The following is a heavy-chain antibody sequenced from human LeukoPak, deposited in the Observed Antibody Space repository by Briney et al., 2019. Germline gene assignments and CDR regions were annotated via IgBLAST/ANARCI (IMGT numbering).Heavy chain of an antibody. CDR2: LKSKSDGGTT. CDR1: GLTFSKTW. V-gene: IGHV3-15*01. CDR3: TADPRY. J-gene: IGHJ4*02. Sequence: GGSLRLSCVVSGLTFSKTWMSWVRQAPGKGLELLGSLKSKSDGGTTDYVASVKGRFTITRDGYKDTVHLQMNIMKTDDTADYCCTADPRYWGQGTLVTVSS.